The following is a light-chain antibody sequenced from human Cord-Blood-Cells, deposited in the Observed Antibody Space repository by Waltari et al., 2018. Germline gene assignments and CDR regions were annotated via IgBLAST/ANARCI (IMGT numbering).Light chain of an antibody. Sequence: DIVMTQSPDSLAVSLGERDPIHCKSSQSVLYSSNNKNYLAWYQQKPGQPPKLLIYWASTRESGVPDRFSGSGSGTDFTLTISSLQAEDVAVYYCQQYYSTPWTFGQGTKVEIK. CDR1: QSVLYSSNNKNY. CDR3: QQYYSTPWT. J-gene: IGKJ1*01. CDR2: WAS. V-gene: IGKV4-1*01.